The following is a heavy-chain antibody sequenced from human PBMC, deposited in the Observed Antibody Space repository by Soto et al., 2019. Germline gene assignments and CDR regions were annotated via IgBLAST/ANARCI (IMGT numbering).Heavy chain of an antibody. CDR2: INSNGSTI. CDR3: ARDSSSWNFDY. D-gene: IGHD6-13*01. CDR1: GFIFSNSW. J-gene: IGHJ4*02. Sequence: PGGSLRLSCAASGFIFSNSWMHWVRQAPGKGLVWVSRINSNGSTIRYADSVKGRFTISRDNAKNTLFLQMNSLRDEDTAVYYCARDSSSWNFDYWGQGALVTVSS. V-gene: IGHV3-74*01.